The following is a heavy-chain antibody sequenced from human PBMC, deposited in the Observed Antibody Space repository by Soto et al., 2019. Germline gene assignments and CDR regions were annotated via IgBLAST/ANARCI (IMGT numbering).Heavy chain of an antibody. J-gene: IGHJ4*02. D-gene: IGHD2-15*01. Sequence: GGSLRLSCAASGFTFSSYSMNWVRQAPGKGLEWVSYISSSSSTIYYADSVKGRFTISRDNAKNSLYLQMNSLRAEDTAVYYCARVAGYCSGGSCYVDYWGQGTLVTVSS. V-gene: IGHV3-48*01. CDR3: ARVAGYCSGGSCYVDY. CDR2: ISSSSSTI. CDR1: GFTFSSYS.